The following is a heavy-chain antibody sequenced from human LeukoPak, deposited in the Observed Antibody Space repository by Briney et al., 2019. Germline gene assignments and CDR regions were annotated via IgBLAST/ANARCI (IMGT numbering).Heavy chain of an antibody. J-gene: IGHJ4*02. CDR1: GFTFSAYA. V-gene: IGHV3-23*01. CDR2: ISGSGGST. CDR3: AKDSGAVGAPEAIDY. D-gene: IGHD1-26*01. Sequence: GGSLRLSCVASGFTFSAYAMSWVRQAPGKGLEWVSDISGSGGSTYYTDSVKGRFTISRDNSKNTLYLEMNSLRTEDTAVYYCAKDSGAVGAPEAIDYWGQGILVTVSS.